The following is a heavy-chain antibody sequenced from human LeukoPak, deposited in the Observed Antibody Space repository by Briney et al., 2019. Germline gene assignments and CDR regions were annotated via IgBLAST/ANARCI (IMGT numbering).Heavy chain of an antibody. CDR2: IYTGGST. CDR3: ARDLDTAMVLFDY. Sequence: LETLSLTCTVSGGSISTYYWTWIRQPAGKGLEWIGRIYTGGSTNYNPSLKSRVTMSVDTSKNQFSLKLSSVTAADTAVYYCARDLDTAMVLFDYWGQGTLVTVSS. J-gene: IGHJ4*02. D-gene: IGHD5-18*01. CDR1: GGSISTYY. V-gene: IGHV4-4*07.